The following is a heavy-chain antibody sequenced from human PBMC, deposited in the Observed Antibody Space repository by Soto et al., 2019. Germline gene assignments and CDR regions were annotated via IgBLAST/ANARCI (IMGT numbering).Heavy chain of an antibody. CDR3: ARDGYNYEPDY. V-gene: IGHV1-69*13. D-gene: IGHD5-12*01. CDR2: IIPTFGTA. J-gene: IGHJ4*02. CDR1: GGTSSSYP. Sequence: SVKVSCKASGGTSSSYPLSWVRQAPGQGLEWMGGIIPTFGTANYAQKFQGRLTITADESTSTAYVELSSLRSDDTAVYYCARDGYNYEPDYWGQGTLVTVSS.